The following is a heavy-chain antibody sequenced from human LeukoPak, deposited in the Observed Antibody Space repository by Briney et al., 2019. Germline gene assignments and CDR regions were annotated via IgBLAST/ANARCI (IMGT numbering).Heavy chain of an antibody. CDR2: ISWDGGST. Sequence: GGSLRLSCAASGFTFDDYTMHWVRQAPGKGLEWVSLISWDGGSTYYADSVKGRFTISRDNSKNSLYLQMNSLRTEDTDLYYCAKENPDGRFPRGGYFDYWGQGTLVTVSS. CDR3: AKENPDGRFPRGGYFDY. CDR1: GFTFDDYT. J-gene: IGHJ4*02. D-gene: IGHD3-3*01. V-gene: IGHV3-43*01.